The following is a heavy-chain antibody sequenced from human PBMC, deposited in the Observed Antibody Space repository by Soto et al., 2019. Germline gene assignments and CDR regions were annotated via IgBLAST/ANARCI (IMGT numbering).Heavy chain of an antibody. CDR3: AKRHAGYYGMDV. J-gene: IGHJ6*02. Sequence: QVQLVESGGGVVQPGRSLRLSCAASGFTFSSYGMHWVRQAPGKGLEWVAVISYDGSNKYYADSVKGRFTISRDNSKNTLYLQMNSLRAEDTAVYYCAKRHAGYYGMDVWGQGTTVTVSS. CDR2: ISYDGSNK. V-gene: IGHV3-30*18. CDR1: GFTFSSYG.